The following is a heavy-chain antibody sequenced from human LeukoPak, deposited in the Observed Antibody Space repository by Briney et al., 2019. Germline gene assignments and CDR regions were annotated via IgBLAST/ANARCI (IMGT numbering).Heavy chain of an antibody. J-gene: IGHJ4*02. D-gene: IGHD3-3*01. CDR2: ISGSSSYI. CDR1: GFTFSSYS. CDR3: ARHAPPPYYDFWSGYHYFDY. V-gene: IGHV3-21*01. Sequence: GGSLRLSCAASGFTFSSYSMNWVRQAPGKGLEWVSSISGSSSYIYYADSVKGRFTISRDNAKNSLYLQMNSLRAEDTAVYYCARHAPPPYYDFWSGYHYFDYWGQGTLVTVSS.